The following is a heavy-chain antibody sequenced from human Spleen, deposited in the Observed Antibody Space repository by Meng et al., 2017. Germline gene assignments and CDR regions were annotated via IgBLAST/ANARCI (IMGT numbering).Heavy chain of an antibody. Sequence: SETLSLTCAVSGYFITGSYNWGWIRQSPGKGLEWIGSIYQSGSTYYNPSLKSRVTMSADTSKNQFSLRLTSVTAADTAVYYCARGGYSSGWYAHWYYYGMDVWGQGTTVTVSS. J-gene: IGHJ6*02. CDR2: IYQSGST. CDR3: ARGGYSSGWYAHWYYYGMDV. D-gene: IGHD6-19*01. CDR1: GYFITGSYN. V-gene: IGHV4-38-2*01.